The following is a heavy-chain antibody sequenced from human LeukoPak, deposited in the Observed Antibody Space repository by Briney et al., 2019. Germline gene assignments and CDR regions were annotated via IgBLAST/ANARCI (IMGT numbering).Heavy chain of an antibody. D-gene: IGHD2-15*01. V-gene: IGHV3-30*03. CDR2: ISYDGSNK. CDR1: GFTFSSYG. Sequence: QPGRSLRLSCAASGFTFSSYGMHWVRQAPGKGLEWVAVISYDGSNKYYADSVKGRFTICRDNSKNTLYLQMNSLRGEDTAVYYCASIVVQAGGMDVWGQGTTVTVSS. J-gene: IGHJ6*02. CDR3: ASIVVQAGGMDV.